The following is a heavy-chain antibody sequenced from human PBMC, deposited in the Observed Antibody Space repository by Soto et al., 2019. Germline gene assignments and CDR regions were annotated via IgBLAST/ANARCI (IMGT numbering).Heavy chain of an antibody. CDR3: ARVRYSSSWYDRSYYYYGMDV. D-gene: IGHD6-13*01. V-gene: IGHV1-18*04. Sequence: ASVKVSCKASGYTFTSYGISWVRQAPGQGLEWMGWISAYNGNTNYAQKHQGRVTMPTDTSTSTAYMELRSLSSDDTAVYYCARVRYSSSWYDRSYYYYGMDVWGQGTTVTVSS. CDR2: ISAYNGNT. CDR1: GYTFTSYG. J-gene: IGHJ6*02.